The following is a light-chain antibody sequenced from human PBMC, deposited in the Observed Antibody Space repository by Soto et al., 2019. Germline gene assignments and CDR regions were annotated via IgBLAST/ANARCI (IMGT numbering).Light chain of an antibody. J-gene: IGKJ2*01. CDR3: QQYKSYWA. CDR2: DAS. V-gene: IGKV1-5*01. Sequence: DIQMTQSPSTLSASVGDRVTITCRASQSISSWLAWYQQKPGKATKLLIYDASSLESGVPSRFSGSGSGTEFTLTISSLQPDEFATYYCQQYKSYWAFGQGTKLEIK. CDR1: QSISSW.